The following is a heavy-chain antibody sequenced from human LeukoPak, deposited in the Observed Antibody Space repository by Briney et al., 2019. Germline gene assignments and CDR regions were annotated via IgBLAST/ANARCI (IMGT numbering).Heavy chain of an antibody. Sequence: SETLSLTCTVSGDSISSHYWSWIRQPPGKGLEWIGCIYCSGSSSYNPSLKSRVTISVDTSNTQFSLQLTSVTAADTAVYFCARERLIAGATVFDYWGQGTLVTVSS. D-gene: IGHD1-26*01. CDR1: GDSISSHY. CDR3: ARERLIAGATVFDY. V-gene: IGHV4-59*11. CDR2: IYCSGSS. J-gene: IGHJ4*02.